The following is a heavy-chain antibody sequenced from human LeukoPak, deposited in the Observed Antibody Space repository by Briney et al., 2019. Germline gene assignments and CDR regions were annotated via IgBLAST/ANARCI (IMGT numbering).Heavy chain of an antibody. Sequence: ASVKVSCKASGYTFTSYGISWVRQAPGQGLEWVGWISAYNGNTDYAQKLQGRVTMTTDTSTSTAYMELRSLRSDDTAVYYCARDGRIQLWLKSYYYYYMDVWGKGTTVTISS. D-gene: IGHD5-18*01. CDR1: GYTFTSYG. V-gene: IGHV1-18*01. J-gene: IGHJ6*03. CDR2: ISAYNGNT. CDR3: ARDGRIQLWLKSYYYYYMDV.